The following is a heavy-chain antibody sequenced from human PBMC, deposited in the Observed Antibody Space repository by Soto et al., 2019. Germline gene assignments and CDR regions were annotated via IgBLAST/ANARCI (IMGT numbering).Heavy chain of an antibody. CDR3: ARDRDGSFDY. CDR2: IYYSGST. J-gene: IGHJ4*02. CDR1: GGSINSYY. Sequence: SETLSLTCTVSGGSINSYYWSWIRQPPGKGLEWIGYIYYSGSTNYNPSLKSRVTISVDTSKNQFSLKLSSVTAADTAVYYCARDRDGSFDYWGQGTLVTVSS. D-gene: IGHD6-19*01. V-gene: IGHV4-59*01.